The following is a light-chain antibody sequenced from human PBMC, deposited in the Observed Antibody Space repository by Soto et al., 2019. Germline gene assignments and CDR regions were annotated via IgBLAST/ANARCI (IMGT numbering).Light chain of an antibody. CDR1: QDISNY. V-gene: IGKV1-33*01. CDR2: GAC. Sequence: DIQMTQSPSSLSASVGDRVTITCQASQDISNYLYWYQQKPGKAPKLLIYGACNLETGVPSRFSGSGSGTDFTFTISSLQPEDIATYYCQQYDNLLLTFGGGTKVEIK. CDR3: QQYDNLLLT. J-gene: IGKJ4*01.